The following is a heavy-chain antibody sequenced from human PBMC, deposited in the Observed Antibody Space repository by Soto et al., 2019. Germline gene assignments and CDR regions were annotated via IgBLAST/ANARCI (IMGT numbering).Heavy chain of an antibody. D-gene: IGHD3-3*01. CDR3: TTDIFTIFGDDYGMDV. CDR1: GFTFSNAW. Sequence: EVQLVESGGGLVKPGGSLRLSCAASGFTFSNAWMNWVRQAPGKGLEWVSRIKSKTDGGTTDYAAPVKGRFTISRDDSKNTLYLQMNSLKTEDTAVYYCTTDIFTIFGDDYGMDVWGQGTTVTVSS. V-gene: IGHV3-15*07. CDR2: IKSKTDGGTT. J-gene: IGHJ6*02.